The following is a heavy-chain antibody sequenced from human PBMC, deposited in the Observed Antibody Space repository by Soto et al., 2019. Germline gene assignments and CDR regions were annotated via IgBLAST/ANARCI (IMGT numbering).Heavy chain of an antibody. Sequence: VPLVESGGGSVQPGGSLRLSCVASGITFSGFWMHWVRQVPGKGLEWVARVDSAGSGTSYADSVKGRFTVSRDNAKNTLSLKMDSLRGEDTAVYYCATVFEHWGQGIPVTVSS. V-gene: IGHV3-74*01. J-gene: IGHJ4*02. CDR2: VDSAGSGT. CDR3: ATVFEH. CDR1: GITFSGFW.